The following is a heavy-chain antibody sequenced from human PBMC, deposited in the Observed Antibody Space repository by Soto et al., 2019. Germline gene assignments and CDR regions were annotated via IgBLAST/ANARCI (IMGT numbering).Heavy chain of an antibody. J-gene: IGHJ4*02. CDR1: GYTFTSYG. Sequence: QVQLVQSGAEVKKPGASVKVSCKASGYTFTSYGISWVRQAPGQGLEWMGWISAYNGNTNDAQKQQGRVTMSTDTSTSTADMELRSLRSDDTAVYYCARSGDGDYYFDYWGQGTLVTVSS. CDR3: ARSGDGDYYFDY. CDR2: ISAYNGNT. D-gene: IGHD4-17*01. V-gene: IGHV1-18*01.